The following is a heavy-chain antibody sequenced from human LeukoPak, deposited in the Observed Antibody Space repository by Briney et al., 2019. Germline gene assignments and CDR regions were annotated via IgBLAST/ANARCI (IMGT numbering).Heavy chain of an antibody. J-gene: IGHJ4*02. D-gene: IGHD6-19*01. Sequence: WIRQPPGKGLEWIGSVHNVGSTYYNLSLRSRVTMSIDTSKNQFSLRLNSVTAADTAVYYCARHAEYNSGWHFYLDHWGQGILVTVSS. CDR2: VHNVGST. CDR3: ARHAEYNSGWHFYLDH. V-gene: IGHV4-39*01.